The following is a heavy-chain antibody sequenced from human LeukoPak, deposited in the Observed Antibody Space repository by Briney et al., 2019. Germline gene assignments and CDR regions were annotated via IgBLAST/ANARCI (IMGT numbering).Heavy chain of an antibody. J-gene: IGHJ4*02. D-gene: IGHD6-13*01. CDR1: GFTFSTYA. CDR3: ARVQSFDGSTWSIPTY. Sequence: PGGSLRLSCAASGFTFSTYAMSWVRQAPGEGLEWVSSISGSGSSTYYADSLKGRFTISRDNAKNSLQLQMDSLRAEDTAVYYCARVQSFDGSTWSIPTYWGRGTLVTVSS. CDR2: ISGSGSST. V-gene: IGHV3-21*01.